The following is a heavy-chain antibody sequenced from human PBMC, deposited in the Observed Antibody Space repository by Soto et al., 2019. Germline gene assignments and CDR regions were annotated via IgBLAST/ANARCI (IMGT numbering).Heavy chain of an antibody. V-gene: IGHV3-23*01. J-gene: IGHJ3*02. D-gene: IGHD3-3*01. CDR3: AKDRSPIWSGYARDAFDI. Sequence: EVQLLESGGGLVQPGGSLRLSCAASGFTFSSYAMSWVRQAPGKGLEWVSAISGSGGSTYYADSVKGRFTISRDNSKNTLYLQMNSVRAEDTAVYYCAKDRSPIWSGYARDAFDIWGQGTMVTVSS. CDR1: GFTFSSYA. CDR2: ISGSGGST.